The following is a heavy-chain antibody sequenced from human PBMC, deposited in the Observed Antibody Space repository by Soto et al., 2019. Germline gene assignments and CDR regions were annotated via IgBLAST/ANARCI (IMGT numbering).Heavy chain of an antibody. CDR2: ISAYNGNT. Sequence: VQLVQSGAEVKKPGASVKVYCKASGYTFTSYGISWVRQAPGQGLEWMGWISAYNGNTNYAQKLQGRVTMTTDTSTSTAYMEVRRLRSDDTAVYYCARNGPKAYYYDSSGYGNDYWGQGTLVIVSS. V-gene: IGHV1-18*01. D-gene: IGHD3-22*01. J-gene: IGHJ4*02. CDR1: GYTFTSYG. CDR3: ARNGPKAYYYDSSGYGNDY.